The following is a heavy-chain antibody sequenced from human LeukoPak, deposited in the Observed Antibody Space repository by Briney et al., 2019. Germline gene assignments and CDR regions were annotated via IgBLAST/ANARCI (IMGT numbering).Heavy chain of an antibody. V-gene: IGHV3-48*03. Sequence: PGGSLRLSCAASGFTFSTYEMNWVRQAPGKGLEGVSYISSSGGRIYYADSVKGRFTISRDNAKNTLYLQMNSLRAEDTAVYYCAKDWGYTTMVSYYFDYWGQGALVTVSS. CDR2: ISSSGGRI. CDR3: AKDWGYTTMVSYYFDY. D-gene: IGHD5-18*01. J-gene: IGHJ4*02. CDR1: GFTFSTYE.